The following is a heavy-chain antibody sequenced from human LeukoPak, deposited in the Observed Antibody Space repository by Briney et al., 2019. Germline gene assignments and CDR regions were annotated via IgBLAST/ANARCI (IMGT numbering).Heavy chain of an antibody. CDR3: ARQYYGSGSYPDAFDI. CDR2: ISSSSSYI. Sequence: GGSLRLSCTASGFTFSRYSMNWVRQAPGKGLEWVSSISSSSSYIYYADSVKGRFTISRDNAKNSLYLQMNSLRAEDTAVYYCARQYYGSGSYPDAFDIWGQGTMVTVSS. V-gene: IGHV3-21*01. J-gene: IGHJ3*02. CDR1: GFTFSRYS. D-gene: IGHD3-10*01.